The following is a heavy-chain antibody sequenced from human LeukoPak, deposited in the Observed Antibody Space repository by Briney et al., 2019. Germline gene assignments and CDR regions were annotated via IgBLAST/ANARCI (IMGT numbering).Heavy chain of an antibody. V-gene: IGHV4-59*01. J-gene: IGHJ6*03. CDR2: IYYSGST. Sequence: SETLSLTCTVSGGSISSYYWSWIRQPPGKGLEWIGYIYYSGSTNYNPSLKSRVTISVDTSKNQFSLKLSSVTAADTAVYYCARGAGNPYYYYYYMDVWGKGTTVTISS. CDR1: GGSISSYY. D-gene: IGHD6-13*01. CDR3: ARGAGNPYYYYYYMDV.